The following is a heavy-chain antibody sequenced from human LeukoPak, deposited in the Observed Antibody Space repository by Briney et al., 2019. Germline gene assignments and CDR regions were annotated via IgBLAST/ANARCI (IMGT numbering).Heavy chain of an antibody. V-gene: IGHV1-69*01. D-gene: IGHD3-9*01. CDR1: GGTFSSYA. CDR2: IIPIFGTA. CDR3: ALQPRYFDWFLV. J-gene: IGHJ4*02. Sequence: SVKVSCKASGGTFSSYAISWVRQAPGQGLEWMGGIIPIFGTANYAQKFQGRVTITADESTSTAYMELSSLRSEDTAVYYCALQPRYFDWFLVWGQGTLVTVSS.